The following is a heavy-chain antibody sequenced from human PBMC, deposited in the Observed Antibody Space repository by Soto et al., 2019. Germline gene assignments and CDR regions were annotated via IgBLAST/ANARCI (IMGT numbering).Heavy chain of an antibody. D-gene: IGHD1-26*01. CDR3: ARSYSGTFYGYDT. CDR2: VFYTGST. V-gene: IGHV4-59*01. J-gene: IGHJ5*02. Sequence: SETLSLTCTVCGGSISSYHWSWIRQSPGKGLEWIGYVFYTGSTKYNPALKRRVTTSVDTSKNQFSLKLSSVSAADTGLYYCARSYSGTFYGYDTWGQGILVTVSS. CDR1: GGSISSYH.